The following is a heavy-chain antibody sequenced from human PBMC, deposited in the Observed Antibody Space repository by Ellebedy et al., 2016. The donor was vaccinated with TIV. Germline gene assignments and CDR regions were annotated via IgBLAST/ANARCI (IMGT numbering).Heavy chain of an antibody. D-gene: IGHD4-23*01. CDR2: MRSKTYGGTI. Sequence: GGSLRLSXAAFGFSFGDYAMNWFRQAPGKGLEWVGSMRSKTYGGTIEYAASVKGRFTISRDGSKSIVYLQMSSLKTEDTAVYFCTRDPAGGNSGASFASWGQGTLVTVSS. V-gene: IGHV3-49*01. CDR1: GFSFGDYA. CDR3: TRDPAGGNSGASFAS. J-gene: IGHJ4*02.